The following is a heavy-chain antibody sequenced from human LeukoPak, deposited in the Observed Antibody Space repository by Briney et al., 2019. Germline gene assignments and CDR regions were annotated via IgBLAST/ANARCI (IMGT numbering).Heavy chain of an antibody. Sequence: SETLSLTCTVSGGSISSSSYYWGWIRQPPGKGLEWIGSIYYSGSTYYNPSLKSRVTISVDTSKNQFSLKLSSVTAADTAVYYCARADRGNWNEADYWGQGTLVTVSS. D-gene: IGHD1-20*01. J-gene: IGHJ4*02. CDR2: IYYSGST. V-gene: IGHV4-39*07. CDR3: ARADRGNWNEADY. CDR1: GGSISSSSYY.